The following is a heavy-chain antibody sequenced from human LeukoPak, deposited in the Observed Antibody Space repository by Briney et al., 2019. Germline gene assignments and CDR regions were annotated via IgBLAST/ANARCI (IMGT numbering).Heavy chain of an antibody. J-gene: IGHJ4*02. CDR2: IIPILGIA. CDR3: ARDVEVAGLRGFDY. V-gene: IGHV1-69*04. Sequence: SVKVSCKASGYTFTSYDISWVRQAPGQGLEWMGRIIPILGIANYAQKFQGRVTITADKSTSTAYMELSSLRSEDTAVYYCARDVEVAGLRGFDYWGQGTLVTVSS. CDR1: GYTFTSYD. D-gene: IGHD6-19*01.